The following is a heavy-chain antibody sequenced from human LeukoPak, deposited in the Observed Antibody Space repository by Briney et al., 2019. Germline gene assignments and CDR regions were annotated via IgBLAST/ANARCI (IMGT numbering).Heavy chain of an antibody. V-gene: IGHV4-59*08. J-gene: IGHJ4*02. CDR2: IYYSGST. CDR1: GGSISSYY. CDR3: ARLFDYDSSGYYYYFDY. D-gene: IGHD3-22*01. Sequence: KTSGTLSLTCTVSGGSISSYYWSWIRQPPGKGLEWIGYIYYSGSTNYNPSLKSRVTISVDTSKNQFSLKLSSVTAADTAVYYCARLFDYDSSGYYYYFDYWGQGTLVTVSS.